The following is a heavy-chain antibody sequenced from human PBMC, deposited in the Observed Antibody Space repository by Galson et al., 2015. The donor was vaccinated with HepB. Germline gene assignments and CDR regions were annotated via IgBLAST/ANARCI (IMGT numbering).Heavy chain of an antibody. Sequence: SETLSLTCTVSGGSIRSNTFYWGWIRQPPGKGLEWIGSIHYSGSTYYNPSLKSRVTISVDTSENQFSLKLTSVTAADTAVYYCARGPYGSGTFYLNFESWGQGTLVTVSS. J-gene: IGHJ4*02. CDR3: ARGPYGSGTFYLNFES. CDR2: IHYSGST. D-gene: IGHD3-10*01. V-gene: IGHV4-39*07. CDR1: GGSIRSNTFY.